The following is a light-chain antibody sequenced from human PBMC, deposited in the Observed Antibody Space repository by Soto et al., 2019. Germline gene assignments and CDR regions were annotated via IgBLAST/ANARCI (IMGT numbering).Light chain of an antibody. CDR1: QSISSY. V-gene: IGKV1-39*01. CDR3: QQSYSTPRSIT. J-gene: IGKJ5*01. CDR2: AAS. Sequence: DIQMTQSPSSLSASVGDRVTITCRASQSISSYLNWYQQKPGKAPKLLIYAASSLQSGVPSRFSGSASGTDFTLTISSLQPEDFATYYCQQSYSTPRSITFGQGTRLEIK.